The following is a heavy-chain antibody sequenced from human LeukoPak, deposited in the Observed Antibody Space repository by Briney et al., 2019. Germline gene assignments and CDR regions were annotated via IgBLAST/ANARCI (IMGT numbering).Heavy chain of an antibody. CDR2: ISWDGGTI. CDR3: AKASLQHCSGGHCYLDH. Sequence: GGSLRLSCGASGFTFEDYAMHWVRQAPGKGLEWVSVISWDGGTIYYGESVKGRFTISRDNRKNSLYLQMKSLTTEDTAVYYCAKASLQHCSGGHCYLDHWGQGTLVTVSS. CDR1: GFTFEDYA. V-gene: IGHV3-43D*03. D-gene: IGHD2-15*01. J-gene: IGHJ4*02.